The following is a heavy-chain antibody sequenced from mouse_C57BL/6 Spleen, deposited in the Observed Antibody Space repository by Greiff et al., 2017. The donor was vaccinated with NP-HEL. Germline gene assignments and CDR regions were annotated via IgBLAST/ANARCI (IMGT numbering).Heavy chain of an antibody. CDR1: GFNINNTY. V-gene: IGHV14-3*01. D-gene: IGHD1-1*01. CDR3: ARNYYGSSLYAMDY. CDR2: IDPANGNT. Sequence: EVKLVESVAELVRPGASVKLSCTASGFNINNTYMHWVKQRPEQGLEWIGRIDPANGNTKYAPKFQGKATITADTSSNTAYLQLSSLTSEDTAIYYCARNYYGSSLYAMDYWGQGTSVTVSS. J-gene: IGHJ4*01.